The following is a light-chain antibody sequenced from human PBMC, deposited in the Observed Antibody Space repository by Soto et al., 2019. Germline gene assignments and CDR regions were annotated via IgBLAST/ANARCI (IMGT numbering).Light chain of an antibody. CDR2: DVS. V-gene: IGLV2-14*01. J-gene: IGLJ2*01. CDR1: SSDVGYYNY. Sequence: QSALTQPASVSGSPGQSITISCTGTSSDVGYYNYVSWYQQHPGKAPKLVIYDVSNRPSGVSNRFSGSKSGNTASLTISTLQAEDEADYYCSSYTTSSTVVFGGGTKLTVL. CDR3: SSYTTSSTVV.